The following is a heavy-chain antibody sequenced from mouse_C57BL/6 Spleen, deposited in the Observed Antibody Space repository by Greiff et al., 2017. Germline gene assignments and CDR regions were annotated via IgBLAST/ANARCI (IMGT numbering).Heavy chain of an antibody. V-gene: IGHV5-12*01. J-gene: IGHJ1*03. Sequence: EVKLVESGGGLVQPGGSLKLSCAASGFTFSDYYMYWVRQTPEKRLAWVAYISNGGGSTYYPDTVKGRFTLSRDNAKNTRYLQMSRLKSEGRDMYYDARQGNHSGSSYGYFDVWGTGTTVTVSS. CDR3: ARQGNHSGSSYGYFDV. CDR1: GFTFSDYY. D-gene: IGHD1-1*01. CDR2: ISNGGGST.